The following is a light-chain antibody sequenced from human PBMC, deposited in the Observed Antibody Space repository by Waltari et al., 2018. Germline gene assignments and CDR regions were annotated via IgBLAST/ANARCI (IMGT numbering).Light chain of an antibody. CDR2: WAS. CDR3: QQYYTTPLT. V-gene: IGKV4-1*01. CDR1: QSVLYTSDNDNY. J-gene: IGKJ1*01. Sequence: DIVMTQSPYSLAVSPGEMATFDCRSSQSVLYTSDNDNYLAWYQQKPGQPPKLLIYWASTRASGVPDRFSGSGSGTDFTLTISSLQAADVAVYYCQQYYTTPLTFGQGTRVEI.